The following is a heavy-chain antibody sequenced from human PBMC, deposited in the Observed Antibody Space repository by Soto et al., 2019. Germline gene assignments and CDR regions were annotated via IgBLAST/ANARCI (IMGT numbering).Heavy chain of an antibody. CDR3: TTRGSLGY. J-gene: IGHJ4*02. V-gene: IGHV3-15*07. CDR2: IKSKTDGGTI. D-gene: IGHD2-15*01. CDR1: GFSFSNAW. Sequence: EVQLVESGGGLVKPGESLRLSCAASGFSFSNAWINWVRQAPGKGLEWVGRIKSKTDGGTIDYAAPVKGRFIISRDDSSNTLYLQMNSLKTEDTAVYFCTTRGSLGYWGQGTLVTVSS.